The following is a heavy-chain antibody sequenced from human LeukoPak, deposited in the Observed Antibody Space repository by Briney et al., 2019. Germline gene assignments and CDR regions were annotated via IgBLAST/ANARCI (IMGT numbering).Heavy chain of an antibody. CDR2: ITSSGSTI. J-gene: IGHJ4*02. Sequence: TGGSLRLSCAASGFTFSSYEMSWVRQAPGKGLEWVSYITSSGSTIYYADSVKGRFTISKDNAKNSLYLQMTSLRAEDTAVYYCARDLLGLHGFWGQGTLVTVSS. V-gene: IGHV3-48*03. D-gene: IGHD5-24*01. CDR3: ARDLLGLHGF. CDR1: GFTFSSYE.